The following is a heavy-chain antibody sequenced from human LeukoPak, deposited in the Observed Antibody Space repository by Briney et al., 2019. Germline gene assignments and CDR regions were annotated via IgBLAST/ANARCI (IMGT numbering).Heavy chain of an antibody. CDR1: GFKFDDYA. V-gene: IGHV3-9*01. Sequence: PGGSLRLSCATSGFKFDDYAMPWVRQAPGMGLEWISGITWNSGRLDYADSVKGRFTISRDSDKKSLYLQMNSLRPQDTAVYYCAKGAQQFNYFDYWGPGTLVTVSS. CDR3: AKGAQQFNYFDY. J-gene: IGHJ4*02. D-gene: IGHD4-11*01. CDR2: ITWNSGRL.